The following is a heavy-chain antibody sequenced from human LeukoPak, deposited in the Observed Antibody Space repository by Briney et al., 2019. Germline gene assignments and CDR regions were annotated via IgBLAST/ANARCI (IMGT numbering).Heavy chain of an antibody. CDR3: AKDDYESSGYVAFDI. J-gene: IGHJ3*02. Sequence: GGSLRLSCAASGFTFSSLAMSWVRQAPGKGLEWVSAISGSGGSTYYADSVKGRFTSSRDNSKNTLYLQMNSLRAEDKAVYYCAKDDYESSGYVAFDIWGQGTMVTVSS. D-gene: IGHD3-22*01. CDR2: ISGSGGST. CDR1: GFTFSSLA. V-gene: IGHV3-23*01.